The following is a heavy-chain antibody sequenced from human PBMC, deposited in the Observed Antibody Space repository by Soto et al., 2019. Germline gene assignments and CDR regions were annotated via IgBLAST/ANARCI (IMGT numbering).Heavy chain of an antibody. V-gene: IGHV4-59*01. CDR2: IYYSGST. CDR1: GGSISSYY. D-gene: IGHD4-17*01. CDR3: ARGTGRRAFDI. J-gene: IGHJ3*02. Sequence: SETLSLTCTVSGGSISSYYWSWIRQPPGKGLEWIGYIYYSGSTNYNPSLKSRVTISVDTSKNQFSLKLSSVTAADTAVYYCARGTGRRAFDIWGQGTMVTVSS.